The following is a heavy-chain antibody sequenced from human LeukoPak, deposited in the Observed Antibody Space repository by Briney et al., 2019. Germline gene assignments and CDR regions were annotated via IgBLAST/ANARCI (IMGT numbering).Heavy chain of an antibody. CDR3: ARDDYGDHPLDY. CDR1: GFTLSSYA. CDR2: ISSSSSYI. D-gene: IGHD4-17*01. V-gene: IGHV3-21*01. Sequence: PGGSLRLSCAASGFTLSSYAMSWVRQAPGKGLEWVAPISSSSSYIYYADSVKGRFTISRDNAKNSLYLHMNSLRAEDTAVYYCARDDYGDHPLDYWGQGNLVTVSS. J-gene: IGHJ4*02.